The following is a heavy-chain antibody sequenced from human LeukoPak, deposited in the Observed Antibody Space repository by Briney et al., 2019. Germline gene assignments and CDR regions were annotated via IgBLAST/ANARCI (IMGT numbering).Heavy chain of an antibody. Sequence: SETLSLTCTVSGGSISSGDYYWSWIRQPPGKGLEWIGHIYYSGSTYYNPSLKSRVTISLDTSKNQFSLKLSSVTAADTAVYYCATPWGSTVDYWGQGTLVTVSS. CDR1: GGSISSGDYY. V-gene: IGHV4-30-4*08. CDR2: IYYSGST. D-gene: IGHD1-26*01. J-gene: IGHJ4*02. CDR3: ATPWGSTVDY.